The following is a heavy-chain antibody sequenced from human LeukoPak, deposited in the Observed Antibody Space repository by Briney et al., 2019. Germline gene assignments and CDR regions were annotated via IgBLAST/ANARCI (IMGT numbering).Heavy chain of an antibody. V-gene: IGHV1-8*01. J-gene: IGHJ6*03. Sequence: GASVKVSCKASGYTFTSYDINWVRQATGQGLEWMGWMNPSSGNTGYAQKFQGRVTITRNTSISTAYMELSSLRSEDTAVYYCARAGFGGRNYYYYYMDVWGKGTTVTVSS. CDR1: GYTFTSYD. CDR2: MNPSSGNT. D-gene: IGHD3-10*01. CDR3: ARAGFGGRNYYYYYMDV.